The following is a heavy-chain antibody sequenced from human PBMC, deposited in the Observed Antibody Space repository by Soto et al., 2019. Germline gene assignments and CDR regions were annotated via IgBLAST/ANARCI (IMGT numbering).Heavy chain of an antibody. Sequence: EVPLVESGGGLIEPGGSLRLSCAASGFIFSKAWMNWVRQAPGKGLEWVGRIKSETDGGTTYYGAPVKGRFTISRDDSVNTVYLQMSSLKMEDRAVYYCTADSRRRVGGGWFAQWGQGTLVTVSS. CDR2: IKSETDGGTT. D-gene: IGHD3-10*01. V-gene: IGHV3-15*07. CDR1: GFIFSKAW. CDR3: TADSRRRVGGGWFAQ. J-gene: IGHJ5*02.